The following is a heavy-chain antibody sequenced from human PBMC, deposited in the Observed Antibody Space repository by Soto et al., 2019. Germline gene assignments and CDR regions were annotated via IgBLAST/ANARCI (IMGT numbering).Heavy chain of an antibody. CDR2: ISGSGDYT. J-gene: IGHJ5*02. CDR1: GFTFSSYA. Sequence: GGSLRLSCAASGFTFSSYAMTWVRQAPGKGLEWVSSISGSGDYTYFADSVKGRFTISRDNSKDTLYLQMSSLRVEGTAIYYCAKDSRSHPKGWFDPWGQGTLVTVSS. D-gene: IGHD2-15*01. CDR3: AKDSRSHPKGWFDP. V-gene: IGHV3-23*01.